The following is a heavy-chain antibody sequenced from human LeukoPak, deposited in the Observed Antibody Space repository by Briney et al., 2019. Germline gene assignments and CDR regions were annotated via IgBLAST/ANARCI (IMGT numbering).Heavy chain of an antibody. CDR1: GGTFSSYA. J-gene: IGHJ4*02. D-gene: IGHD7-27*01. V-gene: IGHV1-69*13. Sequence: SVKVPCKASGGTFSSYAISWVRQAPGQGLEWMGGIIPIFGTANYAQKFQGRVTITADESTSTAYMELSSLRSDDTAVFYCARDRSGAFDYWGQGTLVTVSS. CDR2: IIPIFGTA. CDR3: ARDRSGAFDY.